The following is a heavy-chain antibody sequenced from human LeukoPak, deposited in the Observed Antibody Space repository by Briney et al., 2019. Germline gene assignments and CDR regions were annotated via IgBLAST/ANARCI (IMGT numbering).Heavy chain of an antibody. V-gene: IGHV3-20*04. J-gene: IGHJ4*02. CDR1: GFTFGDYG. CDR3: ARATYYYDSSGYYPH. CDR2: INWNGGST. Sequence: GGSLRLSCAASGFTFGDYGMSWVRQAPGKGLEWGSGINWNGGSTGYADSVKGRFTISRDNAKNSLYLKMNSLRAEDTALYYCARATYYYDSSGYYPHWGQGTLVTVSS. D-gene: IGHD3-22*01.